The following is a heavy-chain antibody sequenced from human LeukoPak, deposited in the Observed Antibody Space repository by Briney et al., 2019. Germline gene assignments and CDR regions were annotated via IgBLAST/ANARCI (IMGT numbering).Heavy chain of an antibody. J-gene: IGHJ3*02. CDR2: ITDSGSTI. CDR1: GFTFSSYW. Sequence: GGSLRLSCAASGFTFSSYWMSWVRQSPGKGLEWLAYITDSGSTISYADSVKGRFTISRDNTKNSLSLQMNSLRAEDTAVYYCARSFYYTSSGYYSDAFDIWGHGTVVTVSS. D-gene: IGHD3-22*01. V-gene: IGHV3-48*04. CDR3: ARSFYYTSSGYYSDAFDI.